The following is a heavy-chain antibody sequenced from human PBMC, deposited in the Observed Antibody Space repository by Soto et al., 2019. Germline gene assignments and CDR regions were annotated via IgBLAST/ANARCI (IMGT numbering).Heavy chain of an antibody. Sequence: ASVKVSCKASGYTSTSYGISWVRQAPGQGLEWMGWISAYNGNTNYAQKLQGRVTMTTDTSTSTAYMELRSLRSDDTAVYYCARSVYYDSSGYYYVVNAFDIWGQGTMVTVSS. CDR3: ARSVYYDSSGYYYVVNAFDI. CDR1: GYTSTSYG. J-gene: IGHJ3*02. CDR2: ISAYNGNT. D-gene: IGHD3-22*01. V-gene: IGHV1-18*04.